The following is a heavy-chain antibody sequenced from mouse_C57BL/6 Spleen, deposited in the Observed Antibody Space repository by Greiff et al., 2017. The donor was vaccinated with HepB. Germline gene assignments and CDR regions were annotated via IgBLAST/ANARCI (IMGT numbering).Heavy chain of an antibody. V-gene: IGHV1-26*01. CDR2: INPNNGGT. CDR3: ARSGPTGSSAD. J-gene: IGHJ3*01. Sequence: VQLQQSGPELVKPGASVKISCKASGYTFTHYYMNWVKQSHGKSLEWIGDINPNNGGTSYNQKFTGKATFTVDKSSSTAYMELRSLTSEDSAGYYCARSGPTGSSADWGQGTLVTVSA. CDR1: GYTFTHYY. D-gene: IGHD1-1*01.